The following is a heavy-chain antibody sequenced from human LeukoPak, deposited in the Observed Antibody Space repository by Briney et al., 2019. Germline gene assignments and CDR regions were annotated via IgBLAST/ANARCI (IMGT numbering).Heavy chain of an antibody. CDR3: ARGGGKRDNWNPLDY. V-gene: IGHV4-34*01. D-gene: IGHD1-20*01. J-gene: IGHJ4*02. CDR2: INHSGST. Sequence: SETLSLTCAVYGGSFSGYYWSWIRQPPGKGLEWIGEINHSGSTNYNPSLKSRVTISVDTSKNQFSLKLSSVTAADTAVYYCARGGGKRDNWNPLDYWGQGTLVTVSS. CDR1: GGSFSGYY.